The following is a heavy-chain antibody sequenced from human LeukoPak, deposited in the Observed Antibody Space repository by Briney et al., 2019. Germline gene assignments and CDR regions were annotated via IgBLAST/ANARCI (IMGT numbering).Heavy chain of an antibody. J-gene: IGHJ4*02. CDR2: IYRSGST. Sequence: SSQTLSLTCSVSGGSISSGDYFWSWIRQPPGQGLEWIGYIYRSGSTYYSPSLKSRVSISLDTSKNQFSLKLSSVTAADTAVYYCASRDLGTFDYWGQGTLVTVSS. D-gene: IGHD1-26*01. CDR1: GGSISSGDYF. CDR3: ASRDLGTFDY. V-gene: IGHV4-30-4*08.